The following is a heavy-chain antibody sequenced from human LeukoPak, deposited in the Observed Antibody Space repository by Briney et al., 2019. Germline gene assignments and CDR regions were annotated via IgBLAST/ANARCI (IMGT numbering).Heavy chain of an antibody. Sequence: PGGSLRLSCAASGFTFSSYSMNWVRQAPGKGLEWVSSISSSSSYIYYADSVKGRFTISRDNAKNSLYLQMNSLRAEDTAVYYCARDFGVTGFWSDPWGQGTLVTVSS. J-gene: IGHJ5*02. CDR1: GFTFSSYS. V-gene: IGHV3-21*01. CDR3: ARDFGVTGFWSDP. D-gene: IGHD3-3*01. CDR2: ISSSSSYI.